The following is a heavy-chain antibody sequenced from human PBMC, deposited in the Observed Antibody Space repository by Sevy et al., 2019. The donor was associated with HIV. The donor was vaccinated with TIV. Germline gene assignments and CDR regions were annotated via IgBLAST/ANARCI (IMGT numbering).Heavy chain of an antibody. CDR3: AKMTYGSGSS. CDR2: INHSGST. J-gene: IGHJ4*02. D-gene: IGHD3-10*01. CDR1: GGSFSGYY. Sequence: SETVSLTCAVYGGSFSGYYWSWIRQPPGKGLEWIGEINHSGSTNYNPSLKSRVTISVDTSKNQFSLKLSSVTAADTAVYYCAKMTYGSGSSWGQGTLVTVSS. V-gene: IGHV4-34*01.